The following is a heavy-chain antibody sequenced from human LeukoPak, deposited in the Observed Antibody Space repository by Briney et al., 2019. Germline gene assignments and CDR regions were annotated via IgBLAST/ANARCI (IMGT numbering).Heavy chain of an antibody. J-gene: IGHJ4*02. CDR2: IYTSGST. CDR1: GGSISSGSYY. V-gene: IGHV4-61*02. Sequence: SETLSLTCTVSGGSISSGSYYWSWIRQPAGKGLEWIGRIYTSGSTNYNPSLKSRVTISVDTSKNQFSLKLSSVTAADTAVYYCARVTYGDHGNLFDYWGQGTLVTVSS. CDR3: ARVTYGDHGNLFDY. D-gene: IGHD4-17*01.